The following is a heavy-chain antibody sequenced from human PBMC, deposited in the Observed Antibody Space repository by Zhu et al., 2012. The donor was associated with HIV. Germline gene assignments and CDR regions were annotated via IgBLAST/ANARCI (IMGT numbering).Heavy chain of an antibody. CDR1: GFTFDDYT. J-gene: IGHJ4*02. CDR2: ISWDGGST. Sequence: EVQLVESGGVVVQPGGSLRLSCAASGFTFDDYTMHWVRQAPGKGLEWVSLISWDGGSTYYADSVKGRFTISRDNSKNSLYLQMNSLRTEDTALYYCAKDRETGLVDTEGFDYVGQGTLVTVSS. V-gene: IGHV3-43*01. D-gene: IGHD1-26*01. CDR3: AKDRETGLVDTEGFDY.